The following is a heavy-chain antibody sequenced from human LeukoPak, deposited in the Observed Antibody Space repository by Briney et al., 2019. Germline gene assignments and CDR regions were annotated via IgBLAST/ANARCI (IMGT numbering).Heavy chain of an antibody. Sequence: GASVKVSCKVSGYTLTELSMHWVRQAPGKGLEWMGGFDPEDGETIYAQKFQGRVTMTEDTSTDTAYMELSSLRSEDTAVYYCATAGGYYDSSGPHLSFDYWGQGTLVTVSS. CDR3: ATAGGYYDSSGPHLSFDY. J-gene: IGHJ4*02. V-gene: IGHV1-24*01. CDR2: FDPEDGET. D-gene: IGHD3-22*01. CDR1: GYTLTELS.